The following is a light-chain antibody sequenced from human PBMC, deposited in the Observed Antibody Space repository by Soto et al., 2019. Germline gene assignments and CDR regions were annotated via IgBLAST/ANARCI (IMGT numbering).Light chain of an antibody. Sequence: DIEITQSPSTLSGSVGDRATITCRASQTISSWLAWYQQKPGKAPKLLIYKESTLKSGVPSRFSGSGSGTEFTLTISSLQHDDFATYYCQQTRTFGQGTKVDIK. CDR1: QTISSW. J-gene: IGKJ1*01. CDR2: KES. CDR3: QQTRT. V-gene: IGKV1-5*03.